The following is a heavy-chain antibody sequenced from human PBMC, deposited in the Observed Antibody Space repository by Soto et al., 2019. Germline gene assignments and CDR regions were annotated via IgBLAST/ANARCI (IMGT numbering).Heavy chain of an antibody. CDR2: IWNDGDKK. J-gene: IGHJ3*02. Sequence: QVQLVESGGGVVQPGRSLRLSCAASGFTFSNYGMHWVRQAPGKGLEWVAVIWNDGDKKFYEDSVNGLFTISRDNSENTLFLQMNSLTADDSAVYYCVRGGKTAGAFDIWGQGTMVTVSS. D-gene: IGHD3-16*01. CDR1: GFTFSNYG. V-gene: IGHV3-33*01. CDR3: VRGGKTAGAFDI.